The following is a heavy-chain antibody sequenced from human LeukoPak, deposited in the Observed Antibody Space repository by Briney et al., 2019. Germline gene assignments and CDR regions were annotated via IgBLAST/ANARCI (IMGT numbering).Heavy chain of an antibody. J-gene: IGHJ4*02. CDR2: ISGSGGST. D-gene: IGHD1/OR15-1a*01. CDR1: RFTFSSYA. V-gene: IGHV3-23*01. CDR3: AKDEKPDGRWNIDH. Sequence: SGGSLRLSCAASRFTFSSYAMSWVRQVPGKGLEWVSGISGSGGSTYYADSVKGRFTISRDNSKNTLWLQMVSLRAEDMAVYYCAKDEKPDGRWNIDHWGQGTLVTVSS.